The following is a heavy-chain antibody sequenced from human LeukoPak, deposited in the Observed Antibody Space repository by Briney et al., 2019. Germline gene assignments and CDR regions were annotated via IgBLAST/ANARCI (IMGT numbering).Heavy chain of an antibody. CDR1: GYTFTSYG. D-gene: IGHD1-1*01. V-gene: IGHV1-18*01. J-gene: IGHJ5*02. Sequence: GASVKVSCKASGYTFTSYGISWVRQAPGQGLEWMGWISAYNGNTNCAQKLQGRVTMTTDISTSTAYMELRSLRSDDTAVYYCARDSTGNWNDGWFDPWGQGTLVTVSS. CDR2: ISAYNGNT. CDR3: ARDSTGNWNDGWFDP.